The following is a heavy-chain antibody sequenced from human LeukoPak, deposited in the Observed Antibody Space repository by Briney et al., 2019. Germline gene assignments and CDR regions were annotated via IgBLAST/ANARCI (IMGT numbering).Heavy chain of an antibody. CDR1: GFTFDGYA. D-gene: IGHD2-15*01. CDR3: AKDSSGGICSGGSCYSRSVFDY. Sequence: GGSLRLSCAASGFTFDGYAMHWVRQAPGKGLEWVSGISWNSGSIGYADSVKGRFTISRDNAKNSLYLQMNSLRAEDTALYYCAKDSSGGICSGGSCYSRSVFDYWGQGTLVTVSS. V-gene: IGHV3-9*01. CDR2: ISWNSGSI. J-gene: IGHJ4*02.